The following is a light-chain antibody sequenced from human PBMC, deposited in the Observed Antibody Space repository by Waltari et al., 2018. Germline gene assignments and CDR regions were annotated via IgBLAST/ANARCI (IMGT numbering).Light chain of an antibody. CDR3: VAWDDSLSATV. V-gene: IGLV1-47*01. J-gene: IGLJ3*02. CDR2: RDG. Sequence: QSVLTQPPSASGTPGQRVTISCSGSSSTIGSNYVYWYQHLPGTAPKLLLYRDGQRPSGVPDRFSGSKSGTSASLAISELRSEDEADYYCVAWDDSLSATVFGGGTKLTVL. CDR1: SSTIGSNY.